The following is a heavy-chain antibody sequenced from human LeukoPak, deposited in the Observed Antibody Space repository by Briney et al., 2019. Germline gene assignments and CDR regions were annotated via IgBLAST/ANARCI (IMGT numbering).Heavy chain of an antibody. J-gene: IGHJ4*02. V-gene: IGHV4-59*01. CDR2: IYDSGST. Sequence: SETLSLTCTASGGSISSYYWSWIRQPPGKGLEWIGNIYDSGSTNYNPSLKSRVTISVDTSKNQRSLKLSSVTAADTAVYYCARQSISGSALSYFDYWGQGTLVNVSS. D-gene: IGHD3-22*01. CDR3: ARQSISGSALSYFDY. CDR1: GGSISSYY.